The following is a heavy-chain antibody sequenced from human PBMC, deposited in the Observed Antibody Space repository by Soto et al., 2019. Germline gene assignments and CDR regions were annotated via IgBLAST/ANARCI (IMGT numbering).Heavy chain of an antibody. Sequence: EVQLVESGGGLVQPGESLRLSCAASGFTFDYYWMHWVRQAPGKGLVCVSRVHSDGTTTTYADSVKGRFTISRDNARNTVSLQMSSLRAEDTAIYYCARGDRGGFDLWGHGTVVTVSS. CDR1: GFTFDYYW. CDR2: VHSDGTTT. D-gene: IGHD3-10*01. V-gene: IGHV3-74*01. CDR3: ARGDRGGFDL. J-gene: IGHJ3*01.